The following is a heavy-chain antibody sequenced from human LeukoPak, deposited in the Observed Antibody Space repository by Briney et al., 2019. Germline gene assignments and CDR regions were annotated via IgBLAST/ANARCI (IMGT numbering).Heavy chain of an antibody. D-gene: IGHD5-12*01. V-gene: IGHV1-69*05. Sequence: EASVKVSCKASGGTFSSYAISWVRQAPGQGLEWMGRIIPIFGTANYAQKFQGRVTITTDESASTAYMELSSLRSEDTAVYYCARGSYENWFDPWGQGTLVTVSS. CDR2: IIPIFGTA. J-gene: IGHJ5*02. CDR3: ARGSYENWFDP. CDR1: GGTFSSYA.